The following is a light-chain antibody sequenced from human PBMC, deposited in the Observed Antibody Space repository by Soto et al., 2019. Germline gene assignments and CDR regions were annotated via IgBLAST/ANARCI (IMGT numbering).Light chain of an antibody. Sequence: EIVLTQSPATLSLSPGERATLSCRASQSVSSDLAWYKQKPGQAPTLLIYDAYNRATGIPARFSGSGSGTDFTLTSSSLEPEDFAVYYCQQRSNWPITFGQGTRLEIK. V-gene: IGKV3-11*01. CDR3: QQRSNWPIT. CDR2: DAY. CDR1: QSVSSD. J-gene: IGKJ5*01.